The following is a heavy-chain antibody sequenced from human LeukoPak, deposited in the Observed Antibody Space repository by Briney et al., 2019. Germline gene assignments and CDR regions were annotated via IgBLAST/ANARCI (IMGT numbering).Heavy chain of an antibody. Sequence: PGGSLRLSCAASGFTFSSYAMSWVRQAPGKGLEWVANIKQDGSEKYYVDSVKGRFTISRDNAKNSLYLQMNSLRAEDTAVYYCARAGKAFDIWGQGTMVTVSS. V-gene: IGHV3-7*01. D-gene: IGHD3-10*01. CDR3: ARAGKAFDI. J-gene: IGHJ3*02. CDR1: GFTFSSYA. CDR2: IKQDGSEK.